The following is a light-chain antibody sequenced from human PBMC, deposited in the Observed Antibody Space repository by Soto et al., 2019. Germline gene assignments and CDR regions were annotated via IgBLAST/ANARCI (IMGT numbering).Light chain of an antibody. V-gene: IGKV1-5*01. CDR3: QQYNGYSTWT. J-gene: IGKJ1*01. CDR2: DAT. Sequence: DIQMTQSPSTLSASVGDRVTITCRASENIDRWLAWYQQKPGQAPKVLIWDATSLHRGVSSRFSGSGFGSEFTLTISGLQPDDSATYYCQQYNGYSTWTFGHGTPVDIK. CDR1: ENIDRW.